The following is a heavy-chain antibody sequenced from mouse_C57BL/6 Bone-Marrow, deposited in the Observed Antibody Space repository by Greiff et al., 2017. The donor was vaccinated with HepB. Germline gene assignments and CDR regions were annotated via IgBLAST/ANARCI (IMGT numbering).Heavy chain of an antibody. V-gene: IGHV1-39*01. CDR2: INPNYGTT. D-gene: IGHD1-1*01. J-gene: IGHJ1*03. Sequence: VQLQQSGPELVKPGASVKISCKASGYSFTDYNMNWVKQSNGKSLEWIGVINPNYGTTSYNQKFKGKATLTVDLSSSTAYMQLNSLTSEDSAVYYCATITTVVPPWYFYVWGTGTTVTVSS. CDR1: GYSFTDYN. CDR3: ATITTVVPPWYFYV.